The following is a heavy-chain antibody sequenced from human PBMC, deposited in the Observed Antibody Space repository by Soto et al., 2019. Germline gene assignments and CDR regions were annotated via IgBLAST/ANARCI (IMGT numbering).Heavy chain of an antibody. Sequence: EVQLLESGGGLVQPGGSLRLSCAASGFTFSSYAMSWVRQAPGKGLEWVSAISGSGGSTYYADSVKGRFTISRDNSKNTLYLQMNSLRAADTAVYYCAKGGSSSWFGDYYGMDVWGQGTTVTVSS. V-gene: IGHV3-23*01. CDR1: GFTFSSYA. J-gene: IGHJ6*02. CDR3: AKGGSSSWFGDYYGMDV. CDR2: ISGSGGST. D-gene: IGHD6-13*01.